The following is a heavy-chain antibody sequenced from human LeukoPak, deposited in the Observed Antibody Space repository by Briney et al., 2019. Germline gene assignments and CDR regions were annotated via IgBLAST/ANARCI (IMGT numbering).Heavy chain of an antibody. CDR1: GGSISSSSYY. CDR3: ASTLADV. V-gene: IGHV4-39*07. D-gene: IGHD2/OR15-2a*01. Sequence: SETLSLTCSASGGSISSSSYYWGWIRQPPGKGLEWIGSIYYSGSTYYSPSLTSRVTISVDTSKNQFSLKLSSVTAADTAVYYCASTLADVWGKGTTVTVSS. J-gene: IGHJ6*04. CDR2: IYYSGST.